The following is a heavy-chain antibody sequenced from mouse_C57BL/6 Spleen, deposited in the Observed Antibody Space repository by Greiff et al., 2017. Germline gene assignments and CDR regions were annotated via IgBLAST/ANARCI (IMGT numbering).Heavy chain of an antibody. CDR1: GFTFSRYA. Sequence: EVQRVESGGGLVKPGGSLKLSCAASGFTFSRYAMSWVRQTPEKRLEWVATISDGGSYTYYPHNVKGRFTISRDNAKNNLYLQMSHLKSEDTAMYYCARARYPYYFDYWGQGTTRTVSS. J-gene: IGHJ2*01. V-gene: IGHV5-4*01. CDR2: ISDGGSYT. CDR3: ARARYPYYFDY.